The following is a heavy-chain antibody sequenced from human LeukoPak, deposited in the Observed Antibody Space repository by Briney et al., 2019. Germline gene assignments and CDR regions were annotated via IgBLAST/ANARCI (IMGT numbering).Heavy chain of an antibody. CDR2: IYHSGNT. J-gene: IGHJ5*02. Sequence: SETLSLTCTVSSYSIRSGYYWGWVRQPPGKGLEWIGSIYHSGNTFYNPSLKSRVTISVDTSKNRFSLNLNSVTAADTAVYYCARDPHGETIFGVVLYQFDPWGQGTLVTVFS. V-gene: IGHV4-38-2*02. D-gene: IGHD3-3*01. CDR1: SYSIRSGYY. CDR3: ARDPHGETIFGVVLYQFDP.